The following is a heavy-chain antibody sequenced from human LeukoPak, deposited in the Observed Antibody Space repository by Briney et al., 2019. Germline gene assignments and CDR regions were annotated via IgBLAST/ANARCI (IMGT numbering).Heavy chain of an antibody. D-gene: IGHD3-10*01. CDR3: AKDRGGFFGSGTSYYFHGMDV. Sequence: GGSLRLSCAASGFTFGHYAMHWVRQAPGKGLEWVSVISGDGDGTHYIDSVKGRFSISRDQSRNSLHLQMDTLRAEDTAVYYCAKDRGGFFGSGTSYYFHGMDVWGQGTTVTVSS. V-gene: IGHV3-43*02. CDR1: GFTFGHYA. J-gene: IGHJ6*02. CDR2: ISGDGDGT.